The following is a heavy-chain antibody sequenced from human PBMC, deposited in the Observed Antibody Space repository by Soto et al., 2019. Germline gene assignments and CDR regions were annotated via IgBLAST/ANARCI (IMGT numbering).Heavy chain of an antibody. D-gene: IGHD6-6*01. CDR2: IYTSGST. CDR3: ARGSSIAARPDWFDP. J-gene: IGHJ5*02. V-gene: IGHV4-4*07. CDR1: GGSIISYY. Sequence: PSETLSLTCTVSGGSIISYYCIWIRHPSWKGLEWIVRIYTSGSTNYNPSLKSRVTMSVDTSKNQFSLKLSSVTAADTAVYYCARGSSIAARPDWFDPWGQGTLVTVSS.